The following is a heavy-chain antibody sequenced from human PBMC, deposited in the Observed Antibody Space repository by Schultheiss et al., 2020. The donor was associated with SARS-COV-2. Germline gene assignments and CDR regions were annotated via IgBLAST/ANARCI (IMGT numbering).Heavy chain of an antibody. Sequence: SETLSLTCAVYGGSFSGYYWSWIRQPPGKGLEWIGEINHSGSTNYNPSLKSRVTISVDTSKNQFSLKLSSVTAADTVVYYCARGRVSRAFDPWGQGTLVTVA. CDR2: INHSGST. CDR3: ARGRVSRAFDP. CDR1: GGSFSGYY. J-gene: IGHJ5*02. D-gene: IGHD6-13*01. V-gene: IGHV4-34*01.